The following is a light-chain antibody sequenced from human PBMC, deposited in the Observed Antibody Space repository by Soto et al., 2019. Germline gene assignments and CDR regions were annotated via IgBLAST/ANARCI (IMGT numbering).Light chain of an antibody. J-gene: IGKJ4*01. Sequence: DIQLTQSPSFLSASVGDRVAITCRASQGISSYLAWYQKKPGTAPKLLIHSASTLQSGVPSRFSGSGSGTEFILTFSSLQPEDFAIYYCQQLNSYPLTFGGGTKVEIK. V-gene: IGKV1-9*01. CDR3: QQLNSYPLT. CDR2: SAS. CDR1: QGISSY.